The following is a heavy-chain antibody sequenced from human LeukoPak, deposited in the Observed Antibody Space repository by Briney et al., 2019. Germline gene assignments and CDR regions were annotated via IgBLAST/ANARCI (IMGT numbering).Heavy chain of an antibody. J-gene: IGHJ4*02. Sequence: ASVKVSCKASGYTFTSYYMHWVRQAPGQGLEWMGIINPSGGSTSYAQKFQGRVTITRDTSTSTVYMELSSLRSEDTAVYYCARATNGGYSYVPLVYWGQGTLVTVSS. D-gene: IGHD5-18*01. V-gene: IGHV1-46*03. CDR2: INPSGGST. CDR3: ARATNGGYSYVPLVY. CDR1: GYTFTSYY.